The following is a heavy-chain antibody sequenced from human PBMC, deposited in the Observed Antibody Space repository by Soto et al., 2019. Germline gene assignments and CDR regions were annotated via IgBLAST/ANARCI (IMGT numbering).Heavy chain of an antibody. CDR2: IYYIGST. V-gene: IGHV4-39*01. J-gene: IGHJ6*02. D-gene: IGHD2-2*01. Sequence: PSEALSLTCTGSGGSISSGRYYGGWILQPPGKGLEWIGSIYYIGSTYDNPSLKSRVTISVDTSKNQFPLKLSSVTAADTAVYYCASQGGDILFVPADHGHHYVMAVSGQGTTVPVSS. CDR1: GGSISSGRYY. CDR3: ASQGGDILFVPADHGHHYVMAV.